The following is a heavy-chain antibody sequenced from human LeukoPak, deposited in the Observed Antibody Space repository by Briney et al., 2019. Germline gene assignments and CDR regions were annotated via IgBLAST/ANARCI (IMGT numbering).Heavy chain of an antibody. Sequence: SETLSPTRTVSGGCTSRFSSGCSRQPPGKGLEWIGYIYYSGSTNYNPSLKSRVTISVDTSKNQFSLKLSSVTAADTAVYYCARLKDDSGGYYYGWYYFDYWGQGTLVTVSS. D-gene: IGHD3-22*01. V-gene: IGHV4-59*08. CDR3: ARLKDDSGGYYYGWYYFDY. CDR1: GGCTSRFS. J-gene: IGHJ4*02. CDR2: IYYSGST.